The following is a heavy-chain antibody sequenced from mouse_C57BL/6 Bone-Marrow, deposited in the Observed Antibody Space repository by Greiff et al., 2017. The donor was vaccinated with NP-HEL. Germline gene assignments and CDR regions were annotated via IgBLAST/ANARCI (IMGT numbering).Heavy chain of an antibody. D-gene: IGHD1-1*01. CDR2: IRNKANNHAT. J-gene: IGHJ3*01. CDR1: GFTFSDAW. V-gene: IGHV6-6*01. CDR3: TRLYYYGSSPFAY. Sequence: EVKVVESGGGLVQPGGSMKLSCAASGFTFSDAWMDWVRQSPEKGLEWVAEIRNKANNHATYYAESVKGRFTISRDDSKSSVYLQMNSLRAEDTGIYYCTRLYYYGSSPFAYWGQGTLVTVSA.